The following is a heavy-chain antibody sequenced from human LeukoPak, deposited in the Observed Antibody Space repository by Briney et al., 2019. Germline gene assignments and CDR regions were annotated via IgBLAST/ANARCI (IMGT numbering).Heavy chain of an antibody. CDR1: GFTFSSYA. J-gene: IGHJ6*02. CDR3: ARTLVVVMYYGMDV. V-gene: IGHV3-30-3*01. D-gene: IGHD3-22*01. Sequence: GGSLRLSCAASGFTFSSYAMHWVRQAPGKGLEWVAVISYDGSNKYYADSVKGRFTISRDNSKNTLYLQMNSLRAEDTAVYYCARTLVVVMYYGMDVWGQGATVTVSS. CDR2: ISYDGSNK.